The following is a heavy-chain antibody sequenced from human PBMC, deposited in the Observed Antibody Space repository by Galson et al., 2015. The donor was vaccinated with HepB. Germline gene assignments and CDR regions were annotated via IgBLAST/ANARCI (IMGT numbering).Heavy chain of an antibody. V-gene: IGHV2-5*02. CDR2: IYWDDDK. Sequence: PALVKPTQTLTLTCTFSGFSLSTSGVGVGWIRQPPGKALEWLALIYWDDDKRYSPSLKSRLTITKDTSKNQVVLTMTNMGPVDTATYYCVHSPTYYDVWSGYPNLEVWFDPWGQGTLVTVSS. CDR1: GFSLSTSGVG. CDR3: VHSPTYYDVWSGYPNLEVWFDP. D-gene: IGHD3-3*01. J-gene: IGHJ5*02.